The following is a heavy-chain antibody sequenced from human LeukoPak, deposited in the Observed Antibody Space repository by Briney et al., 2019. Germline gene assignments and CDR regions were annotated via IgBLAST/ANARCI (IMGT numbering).Heavy chain of an antibody. CDR1: GFTFSSYG. CDR2: ISYDGSNK. CDR3: AKVRQVLSTYYYYGMDV. J-gene: IGHJ6*02. V-gene: IGHV3-30*18. D-gene: IGHD2-8*01. Sequence: RTGGSLRLSCAASGFTFSSYGMPWVRQAPGKGLEWVAVISYDGSNKYYADSVKGRFTISRDNSKNTLYLQMNSLRAEDTAVYYCAKVRQVLSTYYYYGMDVWGQGTTVTVSS.